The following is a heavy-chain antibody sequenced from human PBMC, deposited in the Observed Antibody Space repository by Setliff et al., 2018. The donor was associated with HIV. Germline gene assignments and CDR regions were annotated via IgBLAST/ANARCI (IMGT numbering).Heavy chain of an antibody. CDR3: ARAGEYGDFDGFDY. V-gene: IGHV4-4*07. Sequence: PSETLSLTCTVSGGSVSNSYCSWIRQPAGKGLQWIGRIYTSGSTNFNPSLKSRVTMSLDTSKNQFSLKLSSVTAADTAVYYCARAGEYGDFDGFDYWGQGTPVTVSS. J-gene: IGHJ4*02. D-gene: IGHD4-17*01. CDR2: IYTSGST. CDR1: GGSVSNSY.